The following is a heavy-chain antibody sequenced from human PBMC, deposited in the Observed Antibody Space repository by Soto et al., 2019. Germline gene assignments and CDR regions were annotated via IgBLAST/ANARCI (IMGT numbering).Heavy chain of an antibody. CDR3: ARVYCSGGSCYQLDD. V-gene: IGHV3-74*01. CDR2: INSDGSST. CDR1: GFTFSSYW. J-gene: IGHJ4*02. D-gene: IGHD2-15*01. Sequence: EVQLVESGGGLVQPGGSLRLSCAASGFTFSSYWMHWVRQAPGKGLVWVSRINSDGSSTSYADSVKGRFTISRDNAKNTLYLQMNSLRAEDTAVYYCARVYCSGGSCYQLDDWGQGTLVTVSS.